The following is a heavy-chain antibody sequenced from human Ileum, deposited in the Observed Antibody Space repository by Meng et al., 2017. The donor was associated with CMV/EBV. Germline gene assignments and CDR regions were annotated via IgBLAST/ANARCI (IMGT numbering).Heavy chain of an antibody. D-gene: IGHD3-16*01. V-gene: IGHV3-7*02. J-gene: IGHJ4*02. CDR3: SSLGDY. Sequence: VELVGSGGGLVPPGGSLRLSCAASGFTFRNYWMSWGRQAPGKGLEWVANIKEDGSDKYYVDSVKGRFTISRDNSENTLFLQMNSLRADDTAVYYCSSLGDYWGQGTLVTVSS. CDR1: GFTFRNYW. CDR2: IKEDGSDK.